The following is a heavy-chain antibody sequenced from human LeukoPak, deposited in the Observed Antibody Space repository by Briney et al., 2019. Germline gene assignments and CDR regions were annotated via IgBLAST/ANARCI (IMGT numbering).Heavy chain of an antibody. CDR2: IIPILGIA. CDR3: ARAGFEGSCSGGSCYSGPDY. CDR1: GGTFSSYT. Sequence: GASVKVSCKASGGTFSSYTISWVRQAPGQGLEWMGRIIPILGIANYAQKFQGRVTITADKSTSTAYMELSSLRSEDTAVYYCARAGFEGSCSGGSCYSGPDYWGQGTLVTVSS. D-gene: IGHD2-15*01. J-gene: IGHJ4*02. V-gene: IGHV1-69*02.